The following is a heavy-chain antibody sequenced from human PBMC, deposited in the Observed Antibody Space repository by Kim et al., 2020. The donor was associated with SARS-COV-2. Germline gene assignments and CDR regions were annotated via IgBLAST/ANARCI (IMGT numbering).Heavy chain of an antibody. D-gene: IGHD2-15*01. V-gene: IGHV1-24*01. Sequence: ASVKVSCKVSGYTLTELSMHWVRQAPGKGLEWMGGFDPEDGETIYAQKFQGRVTMTEDTSTDTAYMELSSLRSEDTAVYYCATSFTPYHPIAFDYWGQGTLVTVSS. CDR1: GYTLTELS. J-gene: IGHJ4*02. CDR3: ATSFTPYHPIAFDY. CDR2: FDPEDGET.